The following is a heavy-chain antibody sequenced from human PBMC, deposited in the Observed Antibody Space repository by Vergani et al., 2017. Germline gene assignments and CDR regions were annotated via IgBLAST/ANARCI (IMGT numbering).Heavy chain of an antibody. CDR2: INPNSGGT. Sequence: VQLVQSGAEVKKPGASVKVSCKASRCTFTDYFMHWVRQAPGQGLEWMGWINPNSGGTNYAQKFQGRVTMTRDTSISTAYMELSNLRSDDTAVYYCARVGTSSNRDYFDYWGQGTLVTVSS. CDR1: RCTFTDYF. J-gene: IGHJ4*02. D-gene: IGHD2-2*01. V-gene: IGHV1-2*02. CDR3: ARVGTSSNRDYFDY.